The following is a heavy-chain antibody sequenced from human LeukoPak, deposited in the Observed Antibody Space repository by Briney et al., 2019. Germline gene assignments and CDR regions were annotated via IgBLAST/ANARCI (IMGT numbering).Heavy chain of an antibody. CDR1: GGSITDYY. CDR3: ARVSGYDWESFYDY. Sequence: SETLSLTCALSGGSITDYYYNWVRQPPGKGLEWIGEINHSGSTTYNPSLKSRVIIAVDTSKNQFSLKLNSVTAADTAVYYCARVSGYDWESFYDYWGQGTLVTVFS. J-gene: IGHJ4*02. V-gene: IGHV4-34*01. D-gene: IGHD5-12*01. CDR2: INHSGST.